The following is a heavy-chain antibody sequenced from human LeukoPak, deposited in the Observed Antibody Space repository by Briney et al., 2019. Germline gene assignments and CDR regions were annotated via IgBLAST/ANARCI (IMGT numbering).Heavy chain of an antibody. V-gene: IGHV4-31*03. CDR2: IYYSGST. CDR1: GGSISSGGYY. J-gene: IGHJ5*02. CDR3: ARARNDLRSGYFPQGNWFDP. D-gene: IGHD3-3*01. Sequence: PSQTLSLTCTVSGGSISSGGYYWSWIRQHPGKGLEWIGYIYYSGSTYYNPSLKSRVTISVDTSKNQFSLKLSSVTAADTAVYYCARARNDLRSGYFPQGNWFDPWGQGTLVTVSS.